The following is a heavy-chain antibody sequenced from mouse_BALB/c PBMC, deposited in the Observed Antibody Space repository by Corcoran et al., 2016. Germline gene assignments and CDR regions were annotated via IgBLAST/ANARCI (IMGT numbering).Heavy chain of an antibody. J-gene: IGHJ2*01. CDR2: INPNNGGT. Sequence: EVQLHQSGPELVKPGASVKISCKTSGYTFTEYTMHWVKQSHGKSLEWLGGINPNNGGTSYNQKFKGKATLTVDKSSSTAYMELRSLTSEDSAVYYCARRGNGNYFYYWVQGTTPTVSS. V-gene: IGHV1-18*01. CDR1: GYTFTEYT. CDR3: ARRGNGNYFYY. D-gene: IGHD2-1*01.